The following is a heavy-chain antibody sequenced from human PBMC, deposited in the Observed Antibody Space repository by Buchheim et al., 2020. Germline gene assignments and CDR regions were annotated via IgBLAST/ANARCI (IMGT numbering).Heavy chain of an antibody. V-gene: IGHV1-69*01. J-gene: IGHJ6*02. CDR3: ARRILGYCSGGSCSWDYYYYGMDV. CDR1: GGTFSSYA. D-gene: IGHD2-15*01. CDR2: IIPIFGTA. Sequence: QVQLVQSGAEVKKPGSSVKVSCKASGGTFSSYAISWVRQAPGQGLEWMGGIIPIFGTANYAQKFQGRVTITADESTSTADMELSSLRSEDTAVYYCARRILGYCSGGSCSWDYYYYGMDVWGQGTT.